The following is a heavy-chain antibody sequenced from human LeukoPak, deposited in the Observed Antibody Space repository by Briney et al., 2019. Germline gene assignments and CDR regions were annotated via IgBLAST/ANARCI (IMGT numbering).Heavy chain of an antibody. CDR1: GYTFTGYY. CDR2: INPNSGGT. J-gene: IGHJ4*02. CDR3: ARVTPHANHWFTIAAAVAYYFDY. Sequence: GASVKVSCKASGYTFTGYYMHWVRQAPGQGLEWMGWINPNSGGTNYAQKFQGRATMTRDTSISTAYMELSRLRSDDTAVYYCARVTPHANHWFTIAAAVAYYFDYWGQGTLVTVSS. D-gene: IGHD6-13*01. V-gene: IGHV1-2*02.